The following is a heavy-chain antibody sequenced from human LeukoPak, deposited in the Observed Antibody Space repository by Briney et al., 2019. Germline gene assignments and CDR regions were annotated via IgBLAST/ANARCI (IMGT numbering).Heavy chain of an antibody. CDR1: GAYISSGDYY. CDR2: IHTSERT. J-gene: IGHJ4*02. CDR3: TRVRPPTTSDY. V-gene: IGHV4-61*02. Sequence: SQTLSLTCTISGAYISSGDYYWTWIRQPAGKGLEWIGRIHTSERTYYNSSLNSRVSISLEFSKHQSSLTVKSVTAADTAIYYCTRVRPPTTSDYWGQGTLVIVSS. D-gene: IGHD1-26*01.